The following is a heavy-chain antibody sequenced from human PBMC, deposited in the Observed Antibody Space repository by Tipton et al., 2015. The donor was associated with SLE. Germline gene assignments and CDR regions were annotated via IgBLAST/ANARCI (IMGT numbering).Heavy chain of an antibody. D-gene: IGHD6-13*01. CDR3: VMARPGYSSSWYQDAFDI. J-gene: IGHJ3*02. CDR1: GFTFDDYA. Sequence: SLRLSCAASGFTFDDYAMHWVWQAPGKGLEWVSGISWNSGSIGYADSVKGRFTISRDNAKNSLYLQMNSLRAEDTALYYCVMARPGYSSSWYQDAFDIWGQGTMVTVSS. CDR2: ISWNSGSI. V-gene: IGHV3-9*01.